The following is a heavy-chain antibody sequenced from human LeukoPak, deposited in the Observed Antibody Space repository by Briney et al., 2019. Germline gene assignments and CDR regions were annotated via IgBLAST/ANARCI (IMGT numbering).Heavy chain of an antibody. CDR2: IRGSGGST. J-gene: IGHJ4*02. Sequence: GSLRLPFAAPGFTVSSYAMSWARQAPGNGLEWVSTIRGSGGSTSYADSVKGRFTISRDNSKNTVYLQMNSLRAEDTAVYYCAKDSPFRVVPAAIYPYYFDYWGQGTLVTVSS. CDR3: AKDSPFRVVPAAIYPYYFDY. V-gene: IGHV3-23*01. D-gene: IGHD2-2*02. CDR1: GFTVSSYA.